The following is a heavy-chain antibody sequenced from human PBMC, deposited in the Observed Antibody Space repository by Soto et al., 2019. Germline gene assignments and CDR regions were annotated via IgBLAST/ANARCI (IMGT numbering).Heavy chain of an antibody. CDR3: ARKGAAASYAHYYMDV. CDR2: VYYSGNI. D-gene: IGHD6-13*01. Sequence: PSETLSLTCTVSGGSISPYYWSWIRQPPGKGLVWIGYVYYSGNINYNPSLESRVTISVDTSRNRFSLNLTSATAADTAVYYCARKGAAASYAHYYMDVWGRGTAVTVSS. CDR1: GGSISPYY. V-gene: IGHV4-59*01. J-gene: IGHJ6*03.